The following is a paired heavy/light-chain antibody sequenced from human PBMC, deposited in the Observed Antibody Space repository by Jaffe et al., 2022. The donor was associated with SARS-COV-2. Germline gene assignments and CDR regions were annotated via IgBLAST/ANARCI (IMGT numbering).Light chain of an antibody. CDR2: RDN. CDR3: ATWDDSLSGWV. V-gene: IGLV1-47*01. CDR1: SSNFGSNY. J-gene: IGLJ3*02. Sequence: QSVLTQPPSASGTPGQRVTISCSGSSSNFGSNYVYWYQQFPGTAPKLLIYRDNQRPSGVLDRFSGSKSGTSVSLSISGLRSEDEADYYCATWDDSLSGWVFGGGTKLTVL.
Heavy chain of an antibody. D-gene: IGHD3-3*01. CDR3: ASELRFGH. V-gene: IGHV3-30*03. CDR2: ISDDGSTK. CDR1: GFSFSTSA. Sequence: QVHLVESGGGVVQPGRSLRLSCAVSGFSFSTSAMHWVRQAPGKGLEWVAVISDDGSTKFHGDSVKGRFTISRDNSKNTLHLQMNSLTTEDTAVYYCASELRFGHWGQGTLVTVSS. J-gene: IGHJ4*02.